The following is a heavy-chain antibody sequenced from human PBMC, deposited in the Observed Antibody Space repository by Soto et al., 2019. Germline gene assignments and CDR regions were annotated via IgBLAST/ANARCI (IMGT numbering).Heavy chain of an antibody. CDR1: GYTLNSYD. CDR2: SSTYSSRT. J-gene: IGHJ4*02. V-gene: IGHV1-18*01. CDR3: FRGSISSATAFDC. D-gene: IGHD2-21*02. Sequence: QVQLVQSGAEVKKPGASVKVSCKASGYTLNSYDISWVRQAPGQGLEWMGWSSTYSSRTNFAQKFRGRVTVTTDTSRSTVYMELRNRTSDDTAVYYYFRGSISSATAFDCWGPGTLVTVSS.